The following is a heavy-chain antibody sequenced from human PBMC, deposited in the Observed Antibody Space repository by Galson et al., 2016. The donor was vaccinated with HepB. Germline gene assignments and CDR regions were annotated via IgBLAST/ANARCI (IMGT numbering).Heavy chain of an antibody. Sequence: SLRLSCAASGFTFDDYGMHWVRQAPGKGLEWVSGISWNSGSVGYADSVKGRFAISRDNTKNSLYLQMDSLRAEDTALYYCAKDISESNGWYYYYYGLDVWGQGTTVTVSS. CDR3: AKDISESNGWYYYYYGLDV. CDR2: ISWNSGSV. D-gene: IGHD6-19*01. J-gene: IGHJ6*02. V-gene: IGHV3-9*01. CDR1: GFTFDDYG.